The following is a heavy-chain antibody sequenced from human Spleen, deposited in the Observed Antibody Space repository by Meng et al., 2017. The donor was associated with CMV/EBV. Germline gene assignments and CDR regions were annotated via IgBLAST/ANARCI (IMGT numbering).Heavy chain of an antibody. CDR1: GFTFSSYA. Sequence: GRPLGAGGGLVQPGGSLRLSCAASGFTFSSYAMHWVRQAPGKGPVWVSRINSAGSLTSYADSVKGRFTISRDNAKDTLYLQMDGLRADDTAIYFCARGMGDYWGQGSLVTVSS. CDR3: ARGMGDY. CDR2: INSAGSLT. V-gene: IGHV3-74*02. D-gene: IGHD2-8*01. J-gene: IGHJ4*02.